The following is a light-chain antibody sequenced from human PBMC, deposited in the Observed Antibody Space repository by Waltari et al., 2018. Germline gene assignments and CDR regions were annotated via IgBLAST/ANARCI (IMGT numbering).Light chain of an antibody. V-gene: IGKV3-20*01. CDR1: HTVRTTY. Sequence: EIVFAQSLGTLSLSAGERANPSCRASHTVRTTYLAWYQQKLSQAPTLLIYGASTRATGVPDRFSGSWCGTDFSLTLLSLEPEDFAVYYCQQYDISPLTFGGAANGVIK. J-gene: IGKJ4*01. CDR2: GAS. CDR3: QQYDISPLT.